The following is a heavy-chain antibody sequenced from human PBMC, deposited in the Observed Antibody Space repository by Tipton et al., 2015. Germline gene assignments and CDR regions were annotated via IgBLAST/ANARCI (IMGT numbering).Heavy chain of an antibody. V-gene: IGHV4-34*01. CDR3: ARNLGRFLEWSLYDYGLDV. D-gene: IGHD3-3*01. J-gene: IGHJ6*02. CDR2: INYIGST. CDR1: HGTISGYY. Sequence: TLSLTCSVYHGTISGYYWAWIRQPPGRGLEWIGEINYIGSTNYNPSLKSRVTISIDTSKNQFSLNLRSVTAADTAVYYCARNLGRFLEWSLYDYGLDVWGQVTTVSVSS.